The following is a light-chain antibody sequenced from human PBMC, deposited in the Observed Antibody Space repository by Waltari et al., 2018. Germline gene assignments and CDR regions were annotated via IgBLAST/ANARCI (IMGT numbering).Light chain of an antibody. CDR2: DAS. V-gene: IGKV3-11*01. CDR1: QSVSSY. CDR3: QQRSNWPLALT. J-gene: IGKJ4*01. Sequence: IVLTQSPVTLSLSPGERATLPCRASQSVSSYLAWYQQKPGQAPRRLIYDASNRATGIPARCSGSGSGTDFTLTISSLEPEDFAVYYCQQRSNWPLALTFGGGTKVEIK.